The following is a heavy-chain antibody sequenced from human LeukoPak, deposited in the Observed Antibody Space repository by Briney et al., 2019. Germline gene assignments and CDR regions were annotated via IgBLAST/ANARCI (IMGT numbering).Heavy chain of an antibody. CDR1: GFTFSSYW. CDR3: ARDGLGSAHAY. V-gene: IGHV3-74*01. CDR2: INGDGSST. Sequence: GGPLRLSCAASGFTFSSYWMHWVRQAPGKGLVWLSRINGDGSSTSYADSVKGRFTISRDNAKNTLYLQMNSLRAEDTAVYYCARDGLGSAHAYWGQGTLVTVSS. J-gene: IGHJ4*02. D-gene: IGHD3/OR15-3a*01.